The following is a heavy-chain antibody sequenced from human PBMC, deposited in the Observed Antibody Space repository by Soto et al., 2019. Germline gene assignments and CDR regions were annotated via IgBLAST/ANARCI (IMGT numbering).Heavy chain of an antibody. V-gene: IGHV3-72*01. CDR2: IRNKAHSYST. J-gene: IGHJ4*02. Sequence: GGSLRLSCAVSGFTFGDHYMDWVRQAPGKGLEWVGRIRNKAHSYSTAYTASLKSRLTITKDTSKNQVVLIMTNMDPVDTGTYYCTHTSGHSSTGADNWGQGTQVTVSS. D-gene: IGHD6-19*01. CDR1: GFTFGDHY. CDR3: THTSGHSSTGADN.